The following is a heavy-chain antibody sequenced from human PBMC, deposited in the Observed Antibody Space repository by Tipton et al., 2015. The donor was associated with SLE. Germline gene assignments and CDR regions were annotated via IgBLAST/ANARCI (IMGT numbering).Heavy chain of an antibody. Sequence: LRLSCTVSGGSISSGSYYWSWIRQPAGKGLEWIGRIYTSGSANYNPSLKSRVTISVDTSKNQFSLKLSSVTAADTAVYYCARAPQGIFDYWGQGTLVTVSS. CDR3: ARAPQGIFDY. V-gene: IGHV4-61*02. D-gene: IGHD2-15*01. CDR1: GGSISSGSYY. J-gene: IGHJ4*02. CDR2: IYTSGSA.